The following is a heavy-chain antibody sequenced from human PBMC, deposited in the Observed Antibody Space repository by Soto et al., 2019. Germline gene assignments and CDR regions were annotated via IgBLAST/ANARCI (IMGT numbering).Heavy chain of an antibody. V-gene: IGHV4-31*03. CDR1: AGSIGSGSYC. CDR2: IYSRGNT. D-gene: IGHD3-3*01. Sequence: PSETLSLTCTVSAGSIGSGSYCWSWIRQHPGKGLEWIGYIYSRGNTYYNPSLKSRVTISLDTSDNQFSLTLSSVTAADTAVYYCARGRVVIESYYYYYMDVWGKGTTVTVSS. J-gene: IGHJ6*03. CDR3: ARGRVVIESYYYYYMDV.